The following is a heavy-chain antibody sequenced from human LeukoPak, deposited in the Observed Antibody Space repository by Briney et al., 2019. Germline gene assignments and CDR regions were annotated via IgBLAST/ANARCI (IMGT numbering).Heavy chain of an antibody. CDR3: ARARAAGGVTPLYYYYNGRDV. V-gene: IGHV1-69*04. CDR1: GGTFSSYA. Sequence: SVKVSCKASGGTFSSYAISWVRQAPGQGLEWMGRIIPILGIANYAQELQGRVTITADKSTSTAYMELSSLRSEDTAVYYCARARAAGGVTPLYYYYNGRDVWGKGTTVTVPS. D-gene: IGHD3-16*01. J-gene: IGHJ6*04. CDR2: IIPILGIA.